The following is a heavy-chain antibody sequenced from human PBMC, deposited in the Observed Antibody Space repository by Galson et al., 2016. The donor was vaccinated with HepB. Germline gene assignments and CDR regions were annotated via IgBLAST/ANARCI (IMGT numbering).Heavy chain of an antibody. CDR3: ARGVRIIMVRGVMNYYYNGMDV. Sequence: SVKVSCKASGYTFTSYGISWVRQAPGQGLEWMGWISAYNGNTNYAQKVQGRVTMTTDTSTSTAYMELGSLRSDDTAVYYCARGVRIIMVRGVMNYYYNGMDVWGQGTTVTVSS. CDR1: GYTFTSYG. V-gene: IGHV1-18*01. D-gene: IGHD3-10*01. CDR2: ISAYNGNT. J-gene: IGHJ6*02.